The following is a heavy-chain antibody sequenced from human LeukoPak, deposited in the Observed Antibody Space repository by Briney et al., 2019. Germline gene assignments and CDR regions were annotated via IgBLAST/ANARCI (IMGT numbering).Heavy chain of an antibody. CDR3: ARALVDGYKELGY. CDR2: ISAYNGNT. D-gene: IGHD5-24*01. J-gene: IGHJ4*02. Sequence: ASVTVSCKASGYSFTTYGITWVRQAPGQGLEWMGWISAYNGNTNYAQKLQGRVTMTTDTSTSTAYMELRSLRSDDTAVYYCARALVDGYKELGYWGRGTLVTVSS. CDR1: GYSFTTYG. V-gene: IGHV1-18*01.